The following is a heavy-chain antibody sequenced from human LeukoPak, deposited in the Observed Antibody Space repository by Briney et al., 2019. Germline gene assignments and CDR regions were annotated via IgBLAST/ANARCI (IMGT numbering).Heavy chain of an antibody. Sequence: GGSLKLSCAASGFTFSSYEMNWVRQAPGKGLEWVSYISSNSSTIYYADSVKGRFTISRHNAKNSLYLQMNSLRAEDTAVYYCATDCYEYGAYYFDYWGQGTLVTVSS. J-gene: IGHJ4*02. V-gene: IGHV3-48*03. CDR3: ATDCYEYGAYYFDY. CDR2: ISSNSSTI. D-gene: IGHD5-12*01. CDR1: GFTFSSYE.